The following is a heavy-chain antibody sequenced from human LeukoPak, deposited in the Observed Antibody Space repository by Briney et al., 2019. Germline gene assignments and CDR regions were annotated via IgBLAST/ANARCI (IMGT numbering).Heavy chain of an antibody. CDR3: VRDQGAFDM. Sequence: GGSLRLSCAGHGITLSSYWMSRVRQAPGKGLEWVGNIKQDASEKYFVDSLRGRFTISRDNAKNSLFLQMNSLRADDTAVYYCVRDQGAFDMWGHGTMVTVSS. CDR2: IKQDASEK. CDR1: GITLSSYW. V-gene: IGHV3-7*05. J-gene: IGHJ3*02.